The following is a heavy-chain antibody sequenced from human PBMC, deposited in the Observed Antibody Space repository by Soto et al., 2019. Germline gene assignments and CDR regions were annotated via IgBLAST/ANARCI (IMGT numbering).Heavy chain of an antibody. CDR1: GYTFTSYG. J-gene: IGHJ6*02. Sequence: ASGKVACKASGYTFTSYGISWVRQAPGQGLEWMGWISAYNGNTNYAQKLQGRVTMTTDTSTSTAYMELRSLRSDDTAVYYCARGDILTGYSAYYYYGMDVWGQGTTVTVSS. CDR3: ARGDILTGYSAYYYYGMDV. CDR2: ISAYNGNT. D-gene: IGHD3-9*01. V-gene: IGHV1-18*04.